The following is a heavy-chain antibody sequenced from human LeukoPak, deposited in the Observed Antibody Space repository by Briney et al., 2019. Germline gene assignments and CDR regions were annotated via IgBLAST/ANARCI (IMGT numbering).Heavy chain of an antibody. CDR2: ISYDGSNK. Sequence: PGRSLRLSCAASGFIFSSYAMHWVRQAPGKGLEWVAVISYDGSNKYYADSVKGRFTISRDNSKNTLYLQMNSLRAEDTAVYYCARDPYSSSSGILFDYWGQGTLVTVSS. D-gene: IGHD6-6*01. CDR1: GFIFSSYA. V-gene: IGHV3-30-3*01. CDR3: ARDPYSSSSGILFDY. J-gene: IGHJ4*02.